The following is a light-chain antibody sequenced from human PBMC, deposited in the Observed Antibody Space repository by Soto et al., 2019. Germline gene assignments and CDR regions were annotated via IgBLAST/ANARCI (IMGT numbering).Light chain of an antibody. J-gene: IGKJ3*01. Sequence: DIQMTQSPSSLSASVGDRVTITCQASQDIGRHLNWYQQKPGKAPKLLIYDAANLQTGVPSRFSGSGYGTDFTLTISSLQPEDIATYYCQQYDNLPIYTFGPGTKVDIK. V-gene: IGKV1-33*01. CDR1: QDIGRH. CDR2: DAA. CDR3: QQYDNLPIYT.